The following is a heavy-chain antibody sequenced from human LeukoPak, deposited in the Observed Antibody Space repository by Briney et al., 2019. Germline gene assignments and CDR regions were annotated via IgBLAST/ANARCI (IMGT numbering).Heavy chain of an antibody. V-gene: IGHV4-38-2*02. CDR2: IYHNGNT. J-gene: IGHJ4*02. CDR1: GSSINSVYS. D-gene: IGHD3-22*01. CDR3: TSYKTYYDSSGNPFDY. Sequence: SETLSLTCTVFGSSINSVYSWGWIRQPPGKGLEWIGSIYHNGNTYYNSSLKSRVTISVHTSEDQFSLKLSSVTAADTAVYYCTSYKTYYDSSGNPFDYWGQGTLVTVSS.